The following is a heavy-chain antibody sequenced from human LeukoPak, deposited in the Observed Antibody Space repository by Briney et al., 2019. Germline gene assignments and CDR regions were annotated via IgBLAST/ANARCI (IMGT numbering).Heavy chain of an antibody. CDR1: GFTFSSYG. V-gene: IGHV3-30*02. CDR2: IRYDGSNK. D-gene: IGHD3-22*01. Sequence: PGGSLRLSCAASGFTFSSYGMHWVRQAPGKGLEWVAFIRYDGSNKYYADSVKGRFTISRDNSKNTLYLQMNSLRAEDTAVYYCAKPRGSYYDSSGYYWLFDYWGQGTLVTVSS. CDR3: AKPRGSYYDSSGYYWLFDY. J-gene: IGHJ4*02.